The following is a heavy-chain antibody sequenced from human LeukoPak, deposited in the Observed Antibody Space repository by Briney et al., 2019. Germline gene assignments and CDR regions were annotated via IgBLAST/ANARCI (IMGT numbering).Heavy chain of an antibody. Sequence: SETLSLTCTVSGGSISSYYWSWIRQPPGKGLEWIGYIYYSGSTNYNPSLKSRVTISADTSKNQFSLKLSSVTAADTAVYYCARAVKYYYDSSGYPKWFDPWGQGTLVTVSS. CDR3: ARAVKYYYDSSGYPKWFDP. CDR2: IYYSGST. V-gene: IGHV4-59*01. J-gene: IGHJ5*02. D-gene: IGHD3-22*01. CDR1: GGSISSYY.